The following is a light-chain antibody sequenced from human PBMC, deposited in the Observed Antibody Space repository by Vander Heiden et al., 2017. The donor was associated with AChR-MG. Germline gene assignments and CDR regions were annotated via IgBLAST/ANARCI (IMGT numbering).Light chain of an antibody. V-gene: IGLV2-14*03. CDR1: SSDVGGYNY. CDR2: DVS. Sequence: QSALTQPASVSGSPGQSITISCTGTSSDVGGYNYVSWYQQYPGKAPKLILYDVSYRPSGVSNRFFESKSGNTASLTISGLQAEDEADYYCSSYTTRTAYVFGTGTKVTVL. CDR3: SSYTTRTAYV. J-gene: IGLJ1*01.